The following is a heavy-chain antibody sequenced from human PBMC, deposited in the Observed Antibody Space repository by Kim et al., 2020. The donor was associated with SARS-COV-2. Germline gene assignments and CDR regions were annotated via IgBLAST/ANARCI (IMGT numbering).Heavy chain of an antibody. J-gene: IGHJ4*01. CDR2: IWYDGSYK. CDR1: GFTFSTYG. V-gene: IGHV3-33*06. CDR3: AKDAYTGSHYSYFDY. D-gene: IGHD2-21*01. Sequence: GGSLRLSCAASGFTFSTYGIHWVRQAPGKGLEWVAVIWYDGSYKNYGDSVKGRFTISRDNSKNTLNLQMYSHRAEATAAYYCAKDAYTGSHYSYFDYLG.